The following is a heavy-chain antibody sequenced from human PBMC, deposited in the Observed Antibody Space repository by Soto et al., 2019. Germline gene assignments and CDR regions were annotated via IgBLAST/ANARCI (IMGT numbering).Heavy chain of an antibody. D-gene: IGHD3-10*01. V-gene: IGHV3-30*18. CDR1: GFTFSSYG. J-gene: IGHJ4*02. Sequence: GGSLRLSCAASGFTFSSYGMHWVRQAPGKGLEWVAVISYDGSNKYYADSVKGRFTISRDNSKNTLYLQMNSLRAEDTAVYYCAKDWNSNYYGSGSYYDYWGQGTLVTVSS. CDR2: ISYDGSNK. CDR3: AKDWNSNYYGSGSYYDY.